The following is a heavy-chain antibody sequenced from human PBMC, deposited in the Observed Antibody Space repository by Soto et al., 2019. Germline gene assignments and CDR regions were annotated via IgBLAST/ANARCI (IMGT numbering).Heavy chain of an antibody. Sequence: SETLSLTCTVSGGSISSYYWSWIRQPAGKGLEWIGRIYTSGGTNYNPSLKSRVTMSVDTSKNQFSLKLSSVTAADTAVYYCSGTSLPIVMGYYYGMDVWGQGTTVTVSS. D-gene: IGHD3-22*01. CDR3: SGTSLPIVMGYYYGMDV. CDR2: IYTSGGT. V-gene: IGHV4-4*07. J-gene: IGHJ6*02. CDR1: GGSISSYY.